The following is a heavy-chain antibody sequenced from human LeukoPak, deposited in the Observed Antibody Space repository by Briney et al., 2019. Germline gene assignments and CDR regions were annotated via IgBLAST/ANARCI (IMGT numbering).Heavy chain of an antibody. V-gene: IGHV3-30-3*01. Sequence: PGGSLRLSCAASGFTFSSYAMHWVRQAPGKGLEWVAVISYDGSNKYYADSVKGRFTISRDNSKNTLYLQMNSLRAEDTAVYYCARGGENSSGSFGYYYYGMDVWGQGTTVTVSS. D-gene: IGHD6-19*01. CDR1: GFTFSSYA. CDR3: ARGGENSSGSFGYYYYGMDV. CDR2: ISYDGSNK. J-gene: IGHJ6*02.